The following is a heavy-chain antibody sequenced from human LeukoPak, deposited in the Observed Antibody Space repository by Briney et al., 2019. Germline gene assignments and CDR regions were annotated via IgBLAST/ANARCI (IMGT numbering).Heavy chain of an antibody. CDR2: ISYDGSTK. J-gene: IGHJ6*02. V-gene: IGHV3-30-3*01. CDR1: GFTFSSYA. D-gene: IGHD2-21*02. CDR3: ARPLAYCGGDCFGDYYYYGMDV. Sequence: GRSLRLSCAASGFTFSSYAMHWVRQAPGKGLEWVAVISYDGSTKYYADSVKGRFTISRDNSKNTLYLQMNSLRAEDTAVYYCARPLAYCGGDCFGDYYYYGMDVWGQGTTVTVSS.